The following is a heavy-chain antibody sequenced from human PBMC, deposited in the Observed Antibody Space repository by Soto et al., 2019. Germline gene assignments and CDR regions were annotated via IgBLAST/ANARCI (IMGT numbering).Heavy chain of an antibody. D-gene: IGHD3-3*01. CDR1: GGSISSGDYS. CDR3: ARGVTVFGLVSRFWFDP. V-gene: IGHV4-30-4*01. Sequence: PSETLSLTCTVSGGSISSGDYSWSWVRQSPGKGLEWIGHIYNSGITYYNPSLKSRVVISIDTSRNQFSLRLNSLTAADRALYFCARGVTVFGLVSRFWFDPWGQGTVVTVS. J-gene: IGHJ5*02. CDR2: IYNSGIT.